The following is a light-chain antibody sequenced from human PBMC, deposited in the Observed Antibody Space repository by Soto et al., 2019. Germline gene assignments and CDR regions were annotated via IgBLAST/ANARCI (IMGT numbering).Light chain of an antibody. CDR2: GAS. CDR3: QQFGASLTWT. V-gene: IGKV3-15*01. CDR1: QSVSSN. Sequence: EIVMTQSPATLSVSPGERATLSCRASQSVSSNLAWYQQKPGQAPRLLIYGASTRATGIPARFSGSGSGTDFTLTISRLEPEDFAVYYCQQFGASLTWTFGQGTKVDNK. J-gene: IGKJ1*01.